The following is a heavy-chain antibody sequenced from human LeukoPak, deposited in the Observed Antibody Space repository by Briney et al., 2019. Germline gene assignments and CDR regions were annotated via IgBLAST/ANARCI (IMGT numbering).Heavy chain of an antibody. J-gene: IGHJ4*02. CDR3: ARGRRDGYNYQAAASSIRLDY. Sequence: SETLSLTCAVYGGSFSGYYWSWIRQPPGKGLEWIGEINHSGSTNYNPSLKSRVTISVDTSKNQFSLKLSSVTAADTAVYYCARGRRDGYNYQAAASSIRLDYWGQGTLVTVSS. D-gene: IGHD5-24*01. CDR1: GGSFSGYY. CDR2: INHSGST. V-gene: IGHV4-34*01.